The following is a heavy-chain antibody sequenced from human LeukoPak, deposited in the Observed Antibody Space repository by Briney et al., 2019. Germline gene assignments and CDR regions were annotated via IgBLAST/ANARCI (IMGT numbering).Heavy chain of an antibody. D-gene: IGHD3-16*01. CDR1: GFTVSSNY. CDR3: ASMLNFDAFDI. CDR2: IYSGGST. Sequence: GGSLGLSCAASGFTVSSNYMSWVRQAPGKGLEWVSVIYSGGSTYYADSVKGRFTISRDNSKNTLYLQMNSLRAEDTAVYYCASMLNFDAFDIWGQGTMVTVSS. V-gene: IGHV3-66*01. J-gene: IGHJ3*02.